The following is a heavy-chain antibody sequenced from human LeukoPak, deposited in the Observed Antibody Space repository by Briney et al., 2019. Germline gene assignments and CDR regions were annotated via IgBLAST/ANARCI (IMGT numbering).Heavy chain of an antibody. CDR3: ARVDYGDYRFDY. CDR2: IYYSGST. V-gene: IGHV4-31*03. CDR1: GGSISSGGYY. J-gene: IGHJ4*02. D-gene: IGHD4-17*01. Sequence: SETLSLTCTVSGGSISSGGYYWSWIRQHPEKGLEWIGYIYYSGSTYYNPSLKSRVTISVDTSKNQFSLKLSSVTAADTAVYYCARVDYGDYRFDYWGQGTLVTVSS.